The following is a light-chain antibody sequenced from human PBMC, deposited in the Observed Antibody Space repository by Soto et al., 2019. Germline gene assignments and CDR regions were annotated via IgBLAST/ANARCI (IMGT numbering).Light chain of an antibody. CDR2: DAF. J-gene: IGKJ4*01. CDR3: QQYHTFPLT. V-gene: IGKV1-5*01. CDR1: QNINNW. Sequence: DIQMTQSPSNLSASVGDRVTITCRATQNINNWLAWYHQKPGEAPKLLIYDAFSLQTGVPFTFSGSGSGTDFTLTISSLQPDDFGTYYCQQYHTFPLTFGGGTKVDIK.